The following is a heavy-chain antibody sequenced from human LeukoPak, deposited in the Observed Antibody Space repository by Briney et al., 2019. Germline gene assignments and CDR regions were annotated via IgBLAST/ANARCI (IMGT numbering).Heavy chain of an antibody. J-gene: IGHJ6*02. CDR3: ARGGDYGIAARTPYYYYGMDV. V-gene: IGHV4-30-2*01. D-gene: IGHD6-6*01. CDR2: IYHSGST. Sequence: SETLSLTCTVSGGSVSSGSYSWSWIRQPPGKGLEWIGYIYHSGSTYYNPSLKSRVTISVDRSKNQFSLKLSSVTAADTAVYYCARGGDYGIAARTPYYYYGMDVWGQGTTVTVSS. CDR1: GGSVSSGSYS.